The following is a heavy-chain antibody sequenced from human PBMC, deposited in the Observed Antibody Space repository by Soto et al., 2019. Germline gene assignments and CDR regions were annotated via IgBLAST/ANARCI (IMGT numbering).Heavy chain of an antibody. CDR1: GFSLTSTAVG. CDR2: IYWDDDN. J-gene: IGHJ4*02. D-gene: IGHD6-19*01. V-gene: IGHV2-5*02. CDR3: AHGSGWLSDY. Sequence: QITLKESGPTLVKPTQTLTLTCSFSGFSLTSTAVGVNWIRRPPGKALEWLALIYWDDDNHFSPSLKSRLSVTKDTSKNQVVLTMTNMDPVDTATYYCAHGSGWLSDYWGQGILVTVSS.